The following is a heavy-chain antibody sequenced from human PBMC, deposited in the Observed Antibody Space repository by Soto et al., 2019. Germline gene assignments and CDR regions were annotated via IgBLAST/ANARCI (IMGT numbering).Heavy chain of an antibody. J-gene: IGHJ4*02. CDR3: AKGRGGSGSLTPRVDF. Sequence: EVQLLESGGGLVQPGGSLRLSCAASGFTFNNYAMTWVRQAPVTGLEWVSAISGGGDTTSYADSVKGRFTVSRDGSKNTLYLQMSSLRAEDTALYYCAKGRGGSGSLTPRVDFWGQGTLVTVSS. CDR1: GFTFNNYA. V-gene: IGHV3-23*01. D-gene: IGHD3-10*01. CDR2: ISGGGDTT.